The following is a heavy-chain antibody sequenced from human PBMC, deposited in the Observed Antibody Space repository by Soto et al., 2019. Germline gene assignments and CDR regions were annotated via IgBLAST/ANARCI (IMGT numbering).Heavy chain of an antibody. CDR2: ISYDGSNK. V-gene: IGHV3-30*03. J-gene: IGHJ5*02. CDR3: ASSGYSSSWSDGNWFDP. Sequence: GGSLRLSCAASGFTFSSYGMHWVRQAPGKGLEWVAVISYDGSNKYYADSVKGRFTISRDNSKNTLYLQMNSLRAEDTAVYYCASSGYSSSWSDGNWFDPWGQGTLVTVSS. CDR1: GFTFSSYG. D-gene: IGHD6-13*01.